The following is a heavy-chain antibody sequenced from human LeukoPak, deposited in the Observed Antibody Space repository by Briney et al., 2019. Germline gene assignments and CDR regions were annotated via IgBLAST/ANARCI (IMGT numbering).Heavy chain of an antibody. J-gene: IGHJ4*02. Sequence: ASVKVSCKASGYTFTSYHMHWVRQAPGQGLEWMGIINPSGGSTSYAQKFQGRVTMTRDMSTSTVYMELSSLRSEDTAVYYCARVTSGGVAFDYWGQGTLVTVSS. CDR2: INPSGGST. CDR1: GYTFTSYH. D-gene: IGHD3-3*01. CDR3: ARVTSGGVAFDY. V-gene: IGHV1-46*01.